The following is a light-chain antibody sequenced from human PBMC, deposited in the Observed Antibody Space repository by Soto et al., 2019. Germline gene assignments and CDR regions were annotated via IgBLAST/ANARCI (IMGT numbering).Light chain of an antibody. CDR1: QSISSY. CDR3: QQSYITPRT. Sequence: DIPMTQSPASLSASVGDRDTITCRASQSISSYLNWYQQKPGKAPKLLIYAASSLQSGVPSRFSGSGSGTDFTLTISSLQPEDFATYYCQQSYITPRTFGHGTMV. J-gene: IGKJ1*01. CDR2: AAS. V-gene: IGKV1-39*01.